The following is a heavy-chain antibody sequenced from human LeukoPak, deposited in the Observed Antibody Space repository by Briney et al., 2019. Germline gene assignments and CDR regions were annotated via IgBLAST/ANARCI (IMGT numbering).Heavy chain of an antibody. Sequence: PGGSLRLSCAASGFTFSSYDMHWVRQATGKGLEWVSAIGTAGDTYYPGSVKGRFTISRENAKNSLYLQVNSLRAGDTAVYYCARGFYGDSSYYYYYMDVWGKGTTVTVSS. CDR3: ARGFYGDSSYYYYYMDV. CDR2: IGTAGDT. V-gene: IGHV3-13*01. J-gene: IGHJ6*03. D-gene: IGHD3-22*01. CDR1: GFTFSSYD.